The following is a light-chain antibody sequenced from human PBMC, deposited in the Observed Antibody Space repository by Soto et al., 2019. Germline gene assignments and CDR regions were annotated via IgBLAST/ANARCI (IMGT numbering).Light chain of an antibody. CDR1: SSNIGSNT. CDR2: SNN. J-gene: IGLJ1*01. V-gene: IGLV1-44*01. CDR3: AAWDDSLNAHYV. Sequence: QSVLTQPPSASGTPGQRVTISCSGSSSNIGSNTVNWYQQLPGTAPKLLIYSNNQRPSGVPDRFSGSKSGTSASLAISGLQSEDEADYYCAAWDDSLNAHYVFGT.